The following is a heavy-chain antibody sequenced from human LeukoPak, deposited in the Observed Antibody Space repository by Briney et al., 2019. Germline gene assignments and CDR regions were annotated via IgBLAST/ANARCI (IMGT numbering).Heavy chain of an antibody. CDR1: GYTLTELS. V-gene: IGHV1-24*01. D-gene: IGHD4-11*01. CDR2: FDPEDGET. CDR3: ATGQKYSNPDGRDYFDY. Sequence: ASVKVSCKVSGYTLTELSMHWVRQAPGKGLEWMGGFDPEDGETIYAQKFQGRVTMTEDTSTDTAYMELSSLRSEDTAVYYCATGQKYSNPDGRDYFDYWGQGTLVTVSS. J-gene: IGHJ4*02.